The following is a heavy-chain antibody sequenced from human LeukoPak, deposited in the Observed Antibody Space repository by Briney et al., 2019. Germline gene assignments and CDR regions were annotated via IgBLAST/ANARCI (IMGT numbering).Heavy chain of an antibody. D-gene: IGHD6-13*01. V-gene: IGHV4-59*01. CDR3: ARSIAAARGHYYYYYMDV. CDR1: GGSISSYY. J-gene: IGHJ6*03. Sequence: SETLSLTCTVSGGSISSYYWSWIRQPPGKGLEWIGYIYYSGSTNYNPSLKSRVTISVDTSKNQFSLKLSSVTAADTAVYYCARSIAAARGHYYYYYMDVWGKGTTVTISS. CDR2: IYYSGST.